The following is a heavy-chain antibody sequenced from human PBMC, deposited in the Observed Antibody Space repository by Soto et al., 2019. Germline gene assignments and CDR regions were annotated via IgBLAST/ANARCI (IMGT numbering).Heavy chain of an antibody. Sequence: VQLQESGPGLVKPSETLSLTCTVSGASMSTYYWSWIRQTPGKGLEWIGFIYYSGNTQYNPSLKXRXTXXLATTQVSLKLSSVTAADTAVYFCAGAEGDYGDYAESWFDPWGQGTLVTVSS. V-gene: IGHV4-59*12. J-gene: IGHJ5*02. CDR1: GASMSTYY. CDR2: IYYSGNT. D-gene: IGHD4-17*01. CDR3: AGAEGDYGDYAESWFDP.